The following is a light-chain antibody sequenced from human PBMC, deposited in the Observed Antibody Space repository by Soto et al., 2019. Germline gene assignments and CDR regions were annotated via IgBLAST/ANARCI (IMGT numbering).Light chain of an antibody. CDR1: QSISSY. CDR2: DAS. V-gene: IGKV1-39*01. J-gene: IGKJ1*01. Sequence: DIQMTQSPSSLSASVEDRVTITCRASQSISSYLNWYQQKPGKAPKLLIYDASSLQSGVPSRFSGSGSGTDFTLTISSLQPEDFATYYCQQSYSTAWTFGQGTKVDIK. CDR3: QQSYSTAWT.